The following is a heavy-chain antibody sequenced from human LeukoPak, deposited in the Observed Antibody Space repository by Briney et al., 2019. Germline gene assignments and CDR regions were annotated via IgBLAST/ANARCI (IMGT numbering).Heavy chain of an antibody. CDR2: IRKDGGDK. V-gene: IGHV3-7*03. CDR1: GFTFSSYW. D-gene: IGHD6-13*01. CDR3: AKGGIAAAATNWFDP. Sequence: GGSLRLSCAASGFTFSSYWMSWARQAPGKGLEWVANIRKDGGDKYYVDSVKGRFTISRDNAKNSLYLQMNSLRAEDTALYYCAKGGIAAAATNWFDPWGQGTLVTVSS. J-gene: IGHJ5*02.